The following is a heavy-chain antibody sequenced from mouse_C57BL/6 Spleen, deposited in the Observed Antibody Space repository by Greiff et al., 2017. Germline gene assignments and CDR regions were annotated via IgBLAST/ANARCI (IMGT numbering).Heavy chain of an antibody. CDR2: IYPGSGNT. CDR1: GYTFTDYY. J-gene: IGHJ3*01. V-gene: IGHV1-76*01. Sequence: VQLQQSGAELVRPGASVKLSCKASGYTFTDYYINWVKQRPGQGLEWIARIYPGSGNTYYNEKFKGKATLTAEKSSSTAYMQLSSLTSEDSAVYFCAMWVYDYDEAWFAYWGQGTLVTVSA. CDR3: AMWVYDYDEAWFAY. D-gene: IGHD2-4*01.